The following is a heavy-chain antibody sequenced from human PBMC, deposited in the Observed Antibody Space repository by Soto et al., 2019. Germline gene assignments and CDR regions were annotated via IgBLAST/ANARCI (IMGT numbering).Heavy chain of an antibody. Sequence: ASVKVSCKASGGTFSSYAISWVRQAPGQGLEWMGGIIPIFGTANYAQKFQGRVTITADESASTAYMELSSLRSEDTAVYYCARPASYSGSYHRFDYWGQGTLVTVSS. CDR1: GGTFSSYA. D-gene: IGHD1-26*01. CDR3: ARPASYSGSYHRFDY. CDR2: IIPIFGTA. J-gene: IGHJ4*02. V-gene: IGHV1-69*13.